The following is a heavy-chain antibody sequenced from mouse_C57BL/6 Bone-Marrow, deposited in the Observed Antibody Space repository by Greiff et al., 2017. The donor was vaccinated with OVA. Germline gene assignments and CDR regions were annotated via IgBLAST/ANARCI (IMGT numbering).Heavy chain of an antibody. CDR1: GYTFTSYW. Sequence: VQLQQPGAELVMPGASVKLSCKASGYTFTSYWMHWVKQRPGQGLEWIGEIDPSDSYTNYNQKFKGKSTLTVDKSSSTAYMQLSSLTSEDSAVYYGAREDGYYSGYAMAYWGQGTSVTVSS. J-gene: IGHJ4*01. CDR2: IDPSDSYT. D-gene: IGHD2-3*01. V-gene: IGHV1-69*01. CDR3: AREDGYYSGYAMAY.